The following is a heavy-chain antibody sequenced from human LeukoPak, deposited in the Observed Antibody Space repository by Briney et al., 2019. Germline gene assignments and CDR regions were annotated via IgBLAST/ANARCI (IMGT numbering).Heavy chain of an antibody. Sequence: SETLSLTCTVSGGSISSYYWSWIRQPPGKGLEWIGYIYYSGSTNYNPSLKTRVTMSIDTYNYHFSLRLSSVTAADTAVYYCARAANYGDYLGPLDYWGQGALITVSS. V-gene: IGHV4-59*13. CDR3: ARAANYGDYLGPLDY. D-gene: IGHD4-17*01. J-gene: IGHJ4*02. CDR1: GGSISSYY. CDR2: IYYSGST.